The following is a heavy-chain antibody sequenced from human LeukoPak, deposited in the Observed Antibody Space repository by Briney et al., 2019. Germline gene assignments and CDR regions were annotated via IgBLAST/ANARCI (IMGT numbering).Heavy chain of an antibody. D-gene: IGHD1-1*01. CDR2: IYYSGST. CDR1: GGSISSYY. CDR3: ARHQLARRPPDAFDI. Sequence: SETLSLTCTASGGSISSYYWSWIRQPPGKGLEWIGYIYYSGSTNYNPSLKSRVTISVDTSKNQFSLKLSSVTAADTAVYYCARHQLARRPPDAFDIWGQGTMVTVSS. V-gene: IGHV4-59*08. J-gene: IGHJ3*02.